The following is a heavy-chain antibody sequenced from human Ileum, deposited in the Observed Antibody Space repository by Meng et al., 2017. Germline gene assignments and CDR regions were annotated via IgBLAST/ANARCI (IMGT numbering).Heavy chain of an antibody. J-gene: IGHJ3*02. Sequence: GESLKISCAASGFPFSSYAMSWVRQAPGKGLEWVSGISGSGGSTYYADSVKGRFTISRDNSKNTLYLQMNSLRAEDTAVYYCAKDLVYYYDSSGYRNFDIWGQGTMVTVSS. CDR1: GFPFSSYA. D-gene: IGHD3-22*01. CDR3: AKDLVYYYDSSGYRNFDI. CDR2: ISGSGGST. V-gene: IGHV3-23*01.